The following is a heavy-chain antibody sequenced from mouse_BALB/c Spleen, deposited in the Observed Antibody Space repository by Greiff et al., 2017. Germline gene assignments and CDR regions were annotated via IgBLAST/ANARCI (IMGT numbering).Heavy chain of an antibody. CDR2: ISSGGSYT. CDR1: GFTFSSYA. CDR3: ARDRGYGYYFDY. Sequence: EVQLKESGGGLVKPGGSLKLSCAASGFTFSSYAMSWVRQSPEKRLEWVAEISSGGSYTYYPDTVTGRFTISRDNAKNTLYLEMSSLRSEDTAMYYCARDRGYGYYFDYWGQGTTLTVSS. D-gene: IGHD1-1*01. J-gene: IGHJ2*01. V-gene: IGHV5-9-4*01.